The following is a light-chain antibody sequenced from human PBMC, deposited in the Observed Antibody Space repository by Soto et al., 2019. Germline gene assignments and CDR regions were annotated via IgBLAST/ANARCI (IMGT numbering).Light chain of an antibody. Sequence: DIQMTQSPSSLSASVGDRVTITCRASQGIGNYLAWYQQRPGKVPKLLIYAASTLQSGVPSRFSGSGSGPDFTLTISSLQPEDVATYYCQKYDHAPLTFGGGTKVEFK. CDR2: AAS. J-gene: IGKJ4*01. V-gene: IGKV1-27*01. CDR3: QKYDHAPLT. CDR1: QGIGNY.